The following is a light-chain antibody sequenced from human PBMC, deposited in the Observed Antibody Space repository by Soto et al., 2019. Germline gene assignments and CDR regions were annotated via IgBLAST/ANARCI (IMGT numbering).Light chain of an antibody. V-gene: IGKV1-5*01. Sequence: DIQLTQSPSTLSAAVGDSVPITCRASRNIRNLLAWYQQKPGKAPKPLIYDASTLKTGVPSRFSGSGSGSEFNFTITGLQPDDFATYFCQQYNTYSTFGQGTRLEIK. CDR1: RNIRNL. J-gene: IGKJ5*01. CDR3: QQYNTYST. CDR2: DAS.